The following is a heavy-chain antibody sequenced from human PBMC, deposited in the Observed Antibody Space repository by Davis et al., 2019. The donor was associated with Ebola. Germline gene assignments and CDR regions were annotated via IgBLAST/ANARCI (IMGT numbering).Heavy chain of an antibody. CDR3: ARGSRDSSGYYWGY. J-gene: IGHJ4*02. V-gene: IGHV1-69*13. D-gene: IGHD3-22*01. CDR1: GGTSSSNA. Sequence: AASVKVSCKASGGTSSSNAISWVRQAPGQGLEWMGGINPIFGTANYAQKFQGRATITADESTSTAYMELSSLRSEDTAVYYCARGSRDSSGYYWGYWGQGTLVTVSS. CDR2: INPIFGTA.